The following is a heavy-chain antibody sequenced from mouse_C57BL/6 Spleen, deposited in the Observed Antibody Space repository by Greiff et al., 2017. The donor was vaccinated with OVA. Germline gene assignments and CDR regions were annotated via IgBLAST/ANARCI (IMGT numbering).Heavy chain of an antibody. Sequence: EVQLQESGPGLVKPSQSLSLTCSVTGYSITSGYYWNWLRQFPGNKLEWMGYISYDGSNNYNPSLKNRISITRDTSKNQFFLKLNSVTTENTATYYCATGPPLLFDYWGQGTTLTVSS. J-gene: IGHJ2*01. CDR3: ATGPPLLFDY. CDR2: ISYDGSN. CDR1: GYSITSGYY. D-gene: IGHD2-1*01. V-gene: IGHV3-6*01.